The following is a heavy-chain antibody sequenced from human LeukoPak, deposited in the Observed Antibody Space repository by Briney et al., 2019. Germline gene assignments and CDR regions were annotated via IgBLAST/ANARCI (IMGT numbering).Heavy chain of an antibody. V-gene: IGHV3-30*04. D-gene: IGHD3-10*01. J-gene: IGHJ4*02. CDR2: ISFDGVRK. CDR3: AKERQSSGYFDS. Sequence: GRSLTLSCAASGFTFSDYAMHWVRQAPGKGLEWVAVISFDGVRKYYVDSVKGRFIISRDNSENTLFLHMSSLRTEVTAVYYCAKERQSSGYFDSWGQGALVTVSS. CDR1: GFTFSDYA.